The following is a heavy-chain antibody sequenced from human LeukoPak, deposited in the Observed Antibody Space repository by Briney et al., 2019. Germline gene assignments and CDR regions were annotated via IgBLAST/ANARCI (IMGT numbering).Heavy chain of an antibody. CDR2: ISGSGGST. V-gene: IGHV3-23*01. J-gene: IGHJ4*02. Sequence: PGGSLRLSCAASGFTFSSYGMSWVRQAPGKGLEWVSAISGSGGSTYCADSVKGRFTISRDNSKNTLYLQMNSLRAEDTAVYYCAKRGSGHNHFDYWGQGTLVTVSS. CDR1: GFTFSSYG. CDR3: AKRGSGHNHFDY. D-gene: IGHD3-3*01.